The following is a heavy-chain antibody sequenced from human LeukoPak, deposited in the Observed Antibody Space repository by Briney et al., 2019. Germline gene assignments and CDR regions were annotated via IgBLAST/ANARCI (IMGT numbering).Heavy chain of an antibody. CDR3: ARASIAARNYYYYMDV. CDR1: GFTFSSYS. CDR2: ISSSSSYI. V-gene: IGHV3-21*01. J-gene: IGHJ6*03. D-gene: IGHD6-6*01. Sequence: GGSLRLSCAASGFTFSSYSMNWVRQAPGKGLEWVSPISSSSSYIYYADSVKGRFTISRDNAKNSLYLQMNSLRAEDTAVYYCARASIAARNYYYYMDVWGKGTTVTVSS.